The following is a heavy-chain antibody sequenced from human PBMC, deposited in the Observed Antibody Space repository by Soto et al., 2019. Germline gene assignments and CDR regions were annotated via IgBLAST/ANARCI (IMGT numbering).Heavy chain of an antibody. D-gene: IGHD3-16*01. Sequence: GGSLRLSCAASGFTFSSYGMHWVRQAPGKGLEWVAVISYDGSNKYYADSVKGRFTISRDNSKNTLYLQMNSLRAEDTAVYYCAKDKRVMAAGTYFDYWGQGTLVTVSS. CDR3: AKDKRVMAAGTYFDY. V-gene: IGHV3-30*18. CDR2: ISYDGSNK. J-gene: IGHJ4*02. CDR1: GFTFSSYG.